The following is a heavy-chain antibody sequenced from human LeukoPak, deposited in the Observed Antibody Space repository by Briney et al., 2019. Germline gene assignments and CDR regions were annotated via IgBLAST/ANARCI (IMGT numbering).Heavy chain of an antibody. Sequence: GGSLRLSCAASGFTFSSCAVSWVRQAPGKGLEWVANINEDGSYKYHADSVKGRLTISRDNAKNSLYLQMNSLRAEDTAVYYCARDATRGGDNDYWGQGTRVIASS. CDR3: ARDATRGGDNDY. J-gene: IGHJ4*02. CDR1: GFTFSSCA. D-gene: IGHD2-21*02. CDR2: INEDGSYK. V-gene: IGHV3-7*01.